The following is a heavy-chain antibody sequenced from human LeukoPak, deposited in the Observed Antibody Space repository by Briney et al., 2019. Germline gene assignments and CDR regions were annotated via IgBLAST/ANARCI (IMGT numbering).Heavy chain of an antibody. V-gene: IGHV4-4*02. CDR1: GGSITSGNW. J-gene: IGHJ4*02. CDR2: IYHSGST. Sequence: ASGTLSLTCAVSGGSITSGNWWSWVRQPPGKGLEWIGEIYHSGSTNYNPSLKSRVSISVEKSKNQFSLRLSSVTAADTAVYYCATLGGTTTYFIDYWGQGTLVTVSS. D-gene: IGHD2/OR15-2a*01. CDR3: ATLGGTTTYFIDY.